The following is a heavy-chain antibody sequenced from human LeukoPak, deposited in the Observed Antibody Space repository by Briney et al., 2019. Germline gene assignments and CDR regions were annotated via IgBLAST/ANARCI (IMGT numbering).Heavy chain of an antibody. J-gene: IGHJ4*02. D-gene: IGHD3-9*01. Sequence: PGGSLRLSCAASGFTFSNYGMHWVRQPPGKGLEWVTFIWYDGSNIYYADSVKGRFTVSRDNANNTLYLHLNSPRAEDTAVYYCARAYYDILTTDSWGQGTLVSVSS. CDR3: ARAYYDILTTDS. CDR2: IWYDGSNI. CDR1: GFTFSNYG. V-gene: IGHV3-33*01.